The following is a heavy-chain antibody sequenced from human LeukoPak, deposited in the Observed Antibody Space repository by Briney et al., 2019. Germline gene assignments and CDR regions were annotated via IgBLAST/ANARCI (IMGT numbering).Heavy chain of an antibody. CDR3: AKSGLRQLVGPFDY. D-gene: IGHD6-13*01. CDR2: ISGSGGST. J-gene: IGHJ4*02. V-gene: IGHV3-23*01. CDR1: GFTFSSYA. Sequence: PGGSLRLPCAASGFTFSSYAMSWVRQAPGKGLEWVPAISGSGGSTYYADSVKGRFTISRDNSKNTLYLQMNSLRAEDTAVYYCAKSGLRQLVGPFDYWGQGTLVTVSS.